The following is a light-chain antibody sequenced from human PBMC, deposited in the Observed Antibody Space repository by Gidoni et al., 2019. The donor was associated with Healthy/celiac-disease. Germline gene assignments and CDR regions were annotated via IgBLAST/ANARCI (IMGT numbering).Light chain of an antibody. CDR2: KAS. V-gene: IGKV1-5*03. CDR3: QQYNSPMYT. J-gene: IGKJ2*01. CDR1: QSISSW. Sequence: DSQMTKSPSTLSASVGDRVTITCRASQSISSWLAWYQQKPGKAPKLLIYKASSLESGVPSRFSGSGSGTEFTLTISSLQPDDFAPYYCQQYNSPMYTFGQGTKLEI.